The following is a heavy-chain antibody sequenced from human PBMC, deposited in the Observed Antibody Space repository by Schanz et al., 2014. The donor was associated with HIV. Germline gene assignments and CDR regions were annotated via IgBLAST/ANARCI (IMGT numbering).Heavy chain of an antibody. CDR3: AKDQGDVTGTPFDY. Sequence: VQLLESGGGLVQPGGSLRLSCAASGFTFSSYGMHWVRQAPGKGLEWVAVISYHGTNKYYADSVKGRFTISRDNSKNTLYLQMNSLRAEDTAVYYCAKDQGDVTGTPFDYWGQGTLVTVSP. D-gene: IGHD1-20*01. J-gene: IGHJ4*02. V-gene: IGHV3-30*18. CDR2: ISYHGTNK. CDR1: GFTFSSYG.